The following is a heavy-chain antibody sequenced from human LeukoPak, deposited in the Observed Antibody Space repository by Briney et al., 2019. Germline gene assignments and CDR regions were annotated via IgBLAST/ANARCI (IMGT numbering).Heavy chain of an antibody. CDR3: ASALYSSGWYGY. CDR1: GASIRSHY. CDR2: IYHSGST. J-gene: IGHJ4*02. D-gene: IGHD6-19*01. Sequence: PSETLSLTCTVSGASIRSHYWSWIRQPPGKGLEWIGSIYHSGSTYYNPSLKSRVTISVDTSKNQFSLKLSSVTAADTAVYYCASALYSSGWYGYWGQGTLVTVSS. V-gene: IGHV4-38-2*02.